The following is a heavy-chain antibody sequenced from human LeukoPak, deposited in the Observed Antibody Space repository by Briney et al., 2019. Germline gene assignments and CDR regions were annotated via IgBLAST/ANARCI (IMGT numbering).Heavy chain of an antibody. CDR3: ARVECGGSCYDCRGAFDI. Sequence: GGSLRLSCAASGFTFSSYGMHWVRQAPGKGLEWVAFIRYDGRIKYYADSVKGRFTISRDNSKNTLYLQMNSLRAEDTAVYYCARVECGGSCYDCRGAFDIWGQGTMVTVSS. CDR2: IRYDGRIK. V-gene: IGHV3-30*02. D-gene: IGHD2-15*01. J-gene: IGHJ3*02. CDR1: GFTFSSYG.